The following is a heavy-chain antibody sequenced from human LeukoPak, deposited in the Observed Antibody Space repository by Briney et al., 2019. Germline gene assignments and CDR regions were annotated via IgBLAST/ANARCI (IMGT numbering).Heavy chain of an antibody. J-gene: IGHJ4*02. D-gene: IGHD6-13*01. V-gene: IGHV1-8*01. CDR2: MNPNSGNT. CDR3: ARAPSSRSYLDFDY. Sequence: GASVKVSCKASGYTFTSYDINWVRQATGQGLEWMGWMNPNSGNTGYAQKFQGRVTMTRNTSISTAYMELSSLRSEDTAVYYCARAPSSRSYLDFDYWGQGTLVTVSS. CDR1: GYTFTSYD.